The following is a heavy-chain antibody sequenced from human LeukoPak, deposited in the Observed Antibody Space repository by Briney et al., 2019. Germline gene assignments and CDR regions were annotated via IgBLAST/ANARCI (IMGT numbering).Heavy chain of an antibody. CDR3: ARHFTYYYDSSGYPRDAFDI. Sequence: NPSETLSLTCTVSGGSISGYYWSWIRQSPGKGLLWIGYIYYSGSTNYNPSLKSRVTISIDMSRNQFSLKLSSVTAADTALYYCARHFTYYYDSSGYPRDAFDIWGQGTTVTVSS. CDR1: GGSISGYY. V-gene: IGHV4-59*08. D-gene: IGHD3-22*01. J-gene: IGHJ3*02. CDR2: IYYSGST.